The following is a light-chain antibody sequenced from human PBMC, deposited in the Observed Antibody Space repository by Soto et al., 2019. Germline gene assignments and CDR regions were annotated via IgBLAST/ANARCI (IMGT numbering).Light chain of an antibody. J-gene: IGKJ1*01. V-gene: IGKV3-15*01. CDR2: GAS. CDR1: QSVSNN. Sequence: IVMTQSPASLSVSPGEGATLSCRASQSVSNNLAWYQQKPGQAPRLLIYGASTRATGIPARFSGSGSGTDFTLTISSLQSEDFAVYYCQQYNNWPRWTLGQGTKVEIK. CDR3: QQYNNWPRWT.